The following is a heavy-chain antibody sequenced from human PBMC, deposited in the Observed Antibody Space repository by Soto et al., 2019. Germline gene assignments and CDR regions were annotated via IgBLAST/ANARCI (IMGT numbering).Heavy chain of an antibody. CDR2: ISWNSGSI. D-gene: IGHD5-12*01. Sequence: EVQLVESGGGLVQPGRSLRLSCAASGFTFDDYAMHWVRQAPGKGLEWVSGISWNSGSIGYADSVKGRFTISRDNAKNSLYLQMNSLRAEDTALYYCAKDISYSGYDSIDYWGQGTLVTVSS. CDR1: GFTFDDYA. J-gene: IGHJ4*02. CDR3: AKDISYSGYDSIDY. V-gene: IGHV3-9*01.